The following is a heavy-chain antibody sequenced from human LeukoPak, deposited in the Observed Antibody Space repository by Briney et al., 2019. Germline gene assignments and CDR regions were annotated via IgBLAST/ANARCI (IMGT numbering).Heavy chain of an antibody. D-gene: IGHD6-13*01. Sequence: GGSLRLSCAASGFTFSDYSMNWVRQAPGKGLEWVSSISSSSSYIYYADSVKGRFTISRDNAENSLYLQMNSLRAEDTAVYYCAREELAAADDYWGQGTLVTVSS. CDR3: AREELAAADDY. J-gene: IGHJ4*02. CDR2: ISSSSSYI. CDR1: GFTFSDYS. V-gene: IGHV3-21*01.